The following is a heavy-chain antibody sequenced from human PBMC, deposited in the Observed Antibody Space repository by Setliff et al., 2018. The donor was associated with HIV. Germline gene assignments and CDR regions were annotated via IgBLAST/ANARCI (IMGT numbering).Heavy chain of an antibody. CDR2: ISRDGDTI. CDR1: GFIFSGYT. Sequence: GGSLRLSCAASGFIFSGYTMVWVRQAPGKGLEWLSYISRDGDTIYYADSVKGRFTVSRDDTKNSVLLQMNSLRVEDTAVYFCAAQGVLWGQGTQVTVSS. V-gene: IGHV3-48*04. J-gene: IGHJ4*02. CDR3: AAQGVL.